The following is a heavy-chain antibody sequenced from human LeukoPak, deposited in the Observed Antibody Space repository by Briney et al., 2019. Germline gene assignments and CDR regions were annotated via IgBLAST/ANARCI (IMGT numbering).Heavy chain of an antibody. V-gene: IGHV5-51*01. D-gene: IGHD5-12*01. CDR3: ARLDTLYSGYPLFDY. CDR2: IYPSDSDT. CDR1: GYSFTSYW. J-gene: IGHJ4*02. Sequence: GESLKISCKGSGYSFTSYWIGWVRQMPGKGLEWMGIIYPSDSDTRYSPSFQGQVTISADKSTSSAYLQWSSLKASDTAIYYCARLDTLYSGYPLFDYWGQGTLVTASS.